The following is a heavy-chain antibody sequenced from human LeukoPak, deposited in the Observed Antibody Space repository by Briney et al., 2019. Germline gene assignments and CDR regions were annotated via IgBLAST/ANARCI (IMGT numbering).Heavy chain of an antibody. CDR1: GFTFDDYA. D-gene: IGHD1-26*01. CDR3: ARGWERGAFDI. CDR2: ISWNSGSI. Sequence: GGSLRLSCAASGFTFDDYAMHWVRQVPGKGLEWVSGISWNSGSIGYADSVKGRFTISRDNAKNSLYLQMNSLRAEDTAVYYCARGWERGAFDIWGQGTMVTVSS. J-gene: IGHJ3*02. V-gene: IGHV3-9*01.